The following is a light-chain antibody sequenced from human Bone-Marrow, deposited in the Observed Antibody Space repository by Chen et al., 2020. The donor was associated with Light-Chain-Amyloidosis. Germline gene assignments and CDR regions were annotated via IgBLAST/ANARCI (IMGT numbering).Light chain of an antibody. V-gene: IGLV2-23*02. CDR3: CSYQGCCNPYV. CDR2: EVT. J-gene: IGLJ1*01. CDR1: SSDVGVYNL. Sequence: QSALTHPPSVSGSPGQSITVHCAGTSSDVGVYNLVSWYQQHPGKAPKLMIYEVTKRPSGVSTRFSGSKSGNTASLTISGLQAEDEADYYCCSYQGCCNPYVFGTGTKVTVL.